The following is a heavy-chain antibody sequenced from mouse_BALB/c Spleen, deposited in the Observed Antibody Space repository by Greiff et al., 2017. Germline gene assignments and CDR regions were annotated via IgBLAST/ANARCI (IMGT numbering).Heavy chain of an antibody. CDR3: ARGYGSWYFDV. Sequence: VKLMESGAELAKPGASVKMSCKASGYTFTSYWMHWVKQRPGQGLEWIGYINPSTGYTEYNQKFKDKATLTADKSSSTAYMQLSSLTSEDSAVYYCARGYGSWYFDVWGAGTTVTVSS. V-gene: IGHV1-7*01. J-gene: IGHJ1*01. CDR2: INPSTGYT. CDR1: GYTFTSYW. D-gene: IGHD1-1*01.